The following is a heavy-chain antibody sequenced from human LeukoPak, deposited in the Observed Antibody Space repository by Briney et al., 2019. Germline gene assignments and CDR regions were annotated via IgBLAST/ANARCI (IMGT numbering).Heavy chain of an antibody. CDR2: ISGSGGST. J-gene: IGHJ4*02. CDR1: GFTFSSYG. V-gene: IGHV3-23*01. CDR3: AKWDRIVVVPAPTVFDY. D-gene: IGHD2-2*01. Sequence: GGSLRLSCAASGFTFSSYGMHWVRQAPGKGLEWVSAISGSGGSTYYADSVKGRFTISRDNSKNTLYLQMNSLRAEDTAVYYCAKWDRIVVVPAPTVFDYWGQGTLVTVSS.